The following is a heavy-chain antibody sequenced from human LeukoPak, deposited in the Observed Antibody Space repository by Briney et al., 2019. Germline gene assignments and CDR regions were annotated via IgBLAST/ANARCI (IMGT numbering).Heavy chain of an antibody. CDR3: AKKRVAVAGTHYFDY. V-gene: IGHV3-23*01. Sequence: DSVKGRFTISRDNSKNTLYLQMNSLRAEDTAVYYCAKKRVAVAGTHYFDYWGQGTLVTVSS. D-gene: IGHD6-19*01. J-gene: IGHJ4*02.